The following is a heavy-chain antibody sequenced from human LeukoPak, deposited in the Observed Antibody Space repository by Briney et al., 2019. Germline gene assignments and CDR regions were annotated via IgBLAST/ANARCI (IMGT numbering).Heavy chain of an antibody. V-gene: IGHV4-31*03. Sequence: SETLSLTCTVSGGSISSGGYYWSWIRQHPGKGLEWIGYIYYSGSTYYNPSLKSRVTISVDTSKNQFSLKLSSVTAADTAVYYCARDKSRMAAAGSYFDYWGQGTLVTVSS. J-gene: IGHJ4*02. CDR1: GGSISSGGYY. CDR3: ARDKSRMAAAGSYFDY. D-gene: IGHD6-13*01. CDR2: IYYSGST.